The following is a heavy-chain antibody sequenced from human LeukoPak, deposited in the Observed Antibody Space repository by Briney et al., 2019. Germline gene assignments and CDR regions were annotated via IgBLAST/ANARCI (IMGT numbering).Heavy chain of an antibody. V-gene: IGHV4-39*01. CDR3: ARQYLRGASTGVDV. D-gene: IGHD7-27*01. CDR1: GGSISSSSYY. Sequence: KPSETLSLTCTVSGGSISSSSYYWGWIRQPPGKGLEWIGTIYSSGSTNYNPSLKSRVTILADTSKNQFSLKLSSVTAADTSVYYCARQYLRGASTGVDVWGKWTTVTVSS. CDR2: IYSSGST. J-gene: IGHJ6*04.